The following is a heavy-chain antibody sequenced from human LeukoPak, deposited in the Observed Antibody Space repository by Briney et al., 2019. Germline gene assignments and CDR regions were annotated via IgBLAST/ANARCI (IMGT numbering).Heavy chain of an antibody. CDR2: INPNSGGT. CDR3: AREDPVVPAAIDAFDI. V-gene: IGHV1-2*02. J-gene: IGHJ3*02. CDR1: GYTFTGYY. D-gene: IGHD2-2*01. Sequence: ASLKVSCKASGYTFTGYYMHWVRQAPGQGLEWMGWINPNSGGTNYAQKFQGRVTMTRDTSISTAYMERSRLRSDDTAVYYCAREDPVVPAAIDAFDIWGQGTMVTVSS.